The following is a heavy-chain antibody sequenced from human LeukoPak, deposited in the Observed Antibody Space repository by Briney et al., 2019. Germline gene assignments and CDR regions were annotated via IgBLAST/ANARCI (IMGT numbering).Heavy chain of an antibody. CDR2: IIPIFGTA. Sequence: ASVKVSCKASGGTFSSYAISWVRQAPGQGLEWMGGIIPIFGTANYAQKFQGRVTITTDESTSTAYMELSSLRSEDTAVYYCAAPQWLKAFDIWGQGTMVTVSS. V-gene: IGHV1-69*05. J-gene: IGHJ3*02. CDR3: AAPQWLKAFDI. D-gene: IGHD6-19*01. CDR1: GGTFSSYA.